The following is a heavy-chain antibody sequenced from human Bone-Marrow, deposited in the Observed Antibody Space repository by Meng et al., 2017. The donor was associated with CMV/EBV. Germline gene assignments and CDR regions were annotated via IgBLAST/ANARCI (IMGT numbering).Heavy chain of an antibody. D-gene: IGHD5-24*01. CDR1: GFTFSSYS. V-gene: IGHV3-48*04. CDR3: ARYRAPDGYKPFGGYYYYGMDV. J-gene: IGHJ6*01. CDR2: ISSSSSTI. Sequence: GESLKISCAASGFTFSSYSMNWVRQAPGKGLEWVSYISSSSSTIYYADSVKGRFTISRDNAKNSLYLQMNSLRAEDTAVYYCARYRAPDGYKPFGGYYYYGMDVWGQGTTVTGSS.